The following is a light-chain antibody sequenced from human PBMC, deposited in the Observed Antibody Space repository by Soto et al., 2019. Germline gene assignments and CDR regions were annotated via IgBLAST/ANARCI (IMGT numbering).Light chain of an antibody. Sequence: QSALTQPRSVSGSPGQSVTISCTGTSSDVGGYNYVSWYQQHPGKAPKLMIYTVTKRPSGVPDRFSGSKSDNTASLTISGLQADDEADYYCCSYAGRSSDVFGTGTKLTVL. CDR3: CSYAGRSSDV. CDR1: SSDVGGYNY. V-gene: IGLV2-11*01. CDR2: TVT. J-gene: IGLJ1*01.